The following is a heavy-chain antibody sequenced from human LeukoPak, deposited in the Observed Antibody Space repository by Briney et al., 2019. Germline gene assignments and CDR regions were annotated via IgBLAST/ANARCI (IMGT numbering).Heavy chain of an antibody. CDR2: NYPGDYET. CDR3: AIPPGYCGNDCSFDH. Sequence: GESLKISCEGSGYSFSNYWIGWVRQMPGKGLEWMVINYPGDYETRYSPSFQGLVAISVDKSISTAYLQWSSLKASDTAMYYCAIPPGYCGNDCSFDHWGQGTLVTVSS. D-gene: IGHD2-21*02. V-gene: IGHV5-51*01. J-gene: IGHJ4*02. CDR1: GYSFSNYW.